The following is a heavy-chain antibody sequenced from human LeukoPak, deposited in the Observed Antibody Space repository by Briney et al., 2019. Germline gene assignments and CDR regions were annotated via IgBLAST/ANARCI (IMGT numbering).Heavy chain of an antibody. J-gene: IGHJ3*02. CDR1: GGTFSSYA. Sequence: GSSVKVSCKASGGTFSSYAISWVRQAPGQGLEWMGRIIPILGIANYAQKFQGRVTITADKSTSTAYMELSSLRSEDTAVYYCARSTDYGSDAFDIWGQGTMVTVSS. CDR3: ARSTDYGSDAFDI. CDR2: IIPILGIA. V-gene: IGHV1-69*04. D-gene: IGHD4-17*01.